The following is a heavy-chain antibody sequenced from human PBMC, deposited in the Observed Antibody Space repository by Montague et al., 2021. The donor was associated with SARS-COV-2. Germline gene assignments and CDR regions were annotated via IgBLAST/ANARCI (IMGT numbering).Heavy chain of an antibody. CDR3: AHLFNGGWYGSWFDP. Sequence: PALVKPTQTLTLTCTFSGFSLRTSGVGVGWIRQPPGKALEWLALIFWDDDKRYSPSLKSRLTVTKDTSKNQVVLTMTNIDPVDTGTYYCAHLFNGGWYGSWFDPWGQGTLVTVSS. CDR1: GFSLRTSGVG. D-gene: IGHD6-19*01. J-gene: IGHJ5*02. CDR2: IFWDDDK. V-gene: IGHV2-5*02.